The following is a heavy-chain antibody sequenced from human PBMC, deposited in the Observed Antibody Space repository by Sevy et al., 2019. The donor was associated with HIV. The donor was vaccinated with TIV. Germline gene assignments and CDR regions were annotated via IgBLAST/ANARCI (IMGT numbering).Heavy chain of an antibody. D-gene: IGHD3-10*01. CDR2: TSPDSDDT. V-gene: IGHV1-2*02. CDR3: ARILLGSSGLDV. J-gene: IGHJ6*02. CDR1: GSTVSVSY. Sequence: ASVKVSCKASGSTVSVSYIHWVRQAPGQGLEWMGWTSPDSDDTKYIQKFQGRVTLTRDRSISTAYLELNSLTYDDAAVYYCARILLGSSGLDVWGQGTTVTVSS.